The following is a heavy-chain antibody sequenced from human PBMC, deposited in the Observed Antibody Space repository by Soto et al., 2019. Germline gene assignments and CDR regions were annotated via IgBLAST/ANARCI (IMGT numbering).Heavy chain of an antibody. Sequence: EVQLLESGGGLVQPGGSLRLSCGVSGFTFNDFEMNWVRQAPGKGLEWLAYIDGSGATKKYADSVRGRFTISRDNANNSLFLQMSSLSAADTAMYYCARGFGRFNSWGQGTLVSVSS. CDR2: IDGSGATK. D-gene: IGHD3-10*01. CDR3: ARGFGRFNS. V-gene: IGHV3-48*03. CDR1: GFTFNDFE. J-gene: IGHJ4*02.